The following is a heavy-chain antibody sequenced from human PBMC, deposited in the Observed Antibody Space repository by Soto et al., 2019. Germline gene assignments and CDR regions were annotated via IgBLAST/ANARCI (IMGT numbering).Heavy chain of an antibody. V-gene: IGHV4-59*01. CDR1: GGSISSYY. Sequence: PSETLSLTCTVSGGSISSYYWSWVRHPPGKGLEWIGYIYYSGSTNYNPSLKSRVTISVDTSKNQFSLKLSSVTAADTAVYYCAREVGYYYYYMDVWGKGTTVTVSS. J-gene: IGHJ6*03. CDR2: IYYSGST. CDR3: AREVGYYYYYMDV.